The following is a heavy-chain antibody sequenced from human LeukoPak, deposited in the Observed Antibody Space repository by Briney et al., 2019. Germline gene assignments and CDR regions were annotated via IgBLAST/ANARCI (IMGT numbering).Heavy chain of an antibody. CDR1: GGTFSSYT. V-gene: IGHV1-69*02. Sequence: SVKVSCKASGGTFSSYTISWVRQAPGQGLEWMGRIIPILGIANYAQKFQGRVTITADKTTSKAYMELSSLRSEDTAVYYCASTEVVVVITGPYFDYWGQGTLVTASS. D-gene: IGHD3-22*01. CDR2: IIPILGIA. CDR3: ASTEVVVVITGPYFDY. J-gene: IGHJ4*02.